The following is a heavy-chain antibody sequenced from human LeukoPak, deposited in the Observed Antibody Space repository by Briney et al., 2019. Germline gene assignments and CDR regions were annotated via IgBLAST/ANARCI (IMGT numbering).Heavy chain of an antibody. CDR3: ASRSWYTAFDI. CDR1: GFTFSSYA. Sequence: GGSLRLSCAASGFTFSSYAMNWVRQAPGKGLEWLSYIYTDSNTIYYADSVKGRFTISRYNADKSLFLHMNSLKAEDTAVYYCASRSWYTAFDIWGQGTMVTVSS. CDR2: IYTDSNTI. J-gene: IGHJ3*02. V-gene: IGHV3-48*01. D-gene: IGHD1-14*01.